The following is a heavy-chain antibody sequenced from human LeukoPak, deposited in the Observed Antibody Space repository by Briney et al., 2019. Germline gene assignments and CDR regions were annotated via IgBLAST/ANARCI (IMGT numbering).Heavy chain of an antibody. D-gene: IGHD6-13*01. CDR3: ARGGVPGQQLDY. Sequence: ASVKVSCKSSGYTFTVHFMYWVRQAPGQGLEWMGWINPNTGGTNYAQKFQGRVTMTRDKSPSTGYMELTRLTSHDTAVYYCARGGVPGQQLDYWGAGTLVTVSS. V-gene: IGHV1-2*02. CDR1: GYTFTVHF. J-gene: IGHJ4*02. CDR2: INPNTGGT.